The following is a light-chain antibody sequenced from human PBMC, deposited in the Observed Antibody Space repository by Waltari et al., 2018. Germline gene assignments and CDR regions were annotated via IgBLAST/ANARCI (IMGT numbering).Light chain of an antibody. CDR1: IIGSKF. Sequence: SYVLTQPPSVSVAPGQPARITCGGDIIGSKFVHGYQQKPGRAPVLVVYDDGDRPSGIPERFSGFNSGNTATLTNSRVEAGDEADFYCQVWVGSSDHLWVFGGGTKLTVL. J-gene: IGLJ3*02. CDR3: QVWVGSSDHLWV. CDR2: DDG. V-gene: IGLV3-21*02.